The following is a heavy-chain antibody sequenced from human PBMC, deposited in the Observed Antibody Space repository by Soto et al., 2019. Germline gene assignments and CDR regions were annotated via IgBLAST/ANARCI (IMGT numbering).Heavy chain of an antibody. J-gene: IGHJ5*02. CDR2: IYYSGNT. Sequence: PSETLSLTCPVSGGSLSSSSYYWGWIRQHPGKGLEWIGYIYYSGNTYYNPSLKSRVTISVDTPKNQFSLKLSSVTAADTAVYYCARSVFPWGQGTLVTVSS. CDR1: GGSLSSSSYY. CDR3: ARSVFP. V-gene: IGHV4-31*03.